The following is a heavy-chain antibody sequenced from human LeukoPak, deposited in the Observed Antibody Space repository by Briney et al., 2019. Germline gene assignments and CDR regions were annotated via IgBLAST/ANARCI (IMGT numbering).Heavy chain of an antibody. CDR3: ARQQWLVPDY. CDR2: TYYSGNT. J-gene: IGHJ4*02. D-gene: IGHD6-19*01. V-gene: IGHV4-59*12. CDR1: GATISGYY. Sequence: NTSETLSLTCTVSGATISGYYWSWIRQPPGRGLEWIGYTYYSGNTNYNPSLKSRVTISVDTSKNQFSLKLSSVTAADTAVYYCARQQWLVPDYWGQGTLVTVSS.